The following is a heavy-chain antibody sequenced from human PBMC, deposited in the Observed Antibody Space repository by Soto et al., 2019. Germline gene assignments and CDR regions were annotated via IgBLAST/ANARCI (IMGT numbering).Heavy chain of an antibody. CDR2: IHHSGSA. Sequence: QVQLQESGPGLVKPSQTLSLTCSVSGGSISNDDYYWSWIRQSPGKGLEWIGHIHHSGSAHYNPSLTGRIITSLDTSKRQFPLTLPSVSAADTAIYYCSSLGYCSGGSCQNYWGQGTLVPVSS. CDR1: GGSISNDDYY. V-gene: IGHV4-30-4*01. CDR3: SSLGYCSGGSCQNY. D-gene: IGHD2-15*01. J-gene: IGHJ4*02.